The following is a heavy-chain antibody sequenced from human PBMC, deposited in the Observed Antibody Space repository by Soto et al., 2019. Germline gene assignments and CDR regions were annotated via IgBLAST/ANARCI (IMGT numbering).Heavy chain of an antibody. D-gene: IGHD3-22*01. CDR1: GYIFTNYG. CDR2: ISAYNGNT. J-gene: IGHJ4*02. CDR3: ARADIVGFDY. V-gene: IGHV1-18*01. Sequence: QVQLVQSGTEVKKPGASVKVSCKASGYIFTNYGVTWVRQAPGQGLEWMGWISAYNGNTNYAQKLQGRVAMTTDTSTSTDYMELMSLRFDDTAVYYCARADIVGFDYWGQGTLVTVSS.